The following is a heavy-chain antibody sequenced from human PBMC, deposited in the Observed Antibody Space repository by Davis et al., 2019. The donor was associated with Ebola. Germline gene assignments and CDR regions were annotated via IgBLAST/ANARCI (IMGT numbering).Heavy chain of an antibody. CDR1: GFTVSSNY. CDR2: ISGSGGST. V-gene: IGHV3-23*01. J-gene: IGHJ6*02. CDR3: ARDKISSSWYYYYYGMDV. Sequence: PGGSLRLSCAASGFTVSSNYMSWVRQAPGKGLEWVSAISGSGGSTYYADSVKGRFTISRDNSKNTLYLQMNSLRAEDTAVYYCARDKISSSWYYYYYGMDVWGQGTTVTVSS. D-gene: IGHD6-13*01.